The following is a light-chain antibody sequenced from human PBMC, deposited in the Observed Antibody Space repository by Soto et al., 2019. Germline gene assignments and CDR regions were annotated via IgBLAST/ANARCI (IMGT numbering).Light chain of an antibody. V-gene: IGLV2-14*01. Sequence: QSALTQPASVSGSPGQSITLSCTGTSSDIGGYDYVSWYQRHPGKAPKLIIYDVNNRPSGVSNRFSGSKSGNTASLTLSGLQAEEEADYYCTSYASGSSHVVFGGGTKLTVL. J-gene: IGLJ2*01. CDR2: DVN. CDR3: TSYASGSSHVV. CDR1: SSDIGGYDY.